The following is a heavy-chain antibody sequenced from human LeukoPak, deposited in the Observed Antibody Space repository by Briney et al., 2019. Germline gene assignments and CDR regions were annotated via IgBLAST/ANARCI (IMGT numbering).Heavy chain of an antibody. V-gene: IGHV4-61*01. CDR1: LGFDSSSSNK. Sequence: SDPLSLTCTLSLGFDSSSSNKGSWVRQPPGKGLEWIGDISYSGSASYNPSLRSRVTISVDTSTNQFSLTLGSVTAADTAVYFCATEAECSGGSCYSYGWFDPWGQGTQVIVSS. J-gene: IGHJ5*02. CDR3: ATEAECSGGSCYSYGWFDP. CDR2: ISYSGSA. D-gene: IGHD2-15*01.